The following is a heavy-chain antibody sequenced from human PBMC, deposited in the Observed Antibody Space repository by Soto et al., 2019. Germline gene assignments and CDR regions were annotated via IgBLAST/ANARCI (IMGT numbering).Heavy chain of an antibody. V-gene: IGHV3-30*03. J-gene: IGHJ6*02. CDR1: GFTFSSYG. Sequence: GGSLTLSSAASGFTFSSYGMHWVRQAPGKGLEWVAVISYAGSNKYYADSVKGRFTISRDNSKNTLYLQMNSLRAEDTAVYYCARYVAADYFYYYGMDGWGQGT. D-gene: IGHD6-13*01. CDR2: ISYAGSNK. CDR3: ARYVAADYFYYYGMDG.